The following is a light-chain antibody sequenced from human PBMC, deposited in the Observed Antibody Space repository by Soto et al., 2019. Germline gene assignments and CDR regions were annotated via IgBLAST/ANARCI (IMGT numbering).Light chain of an antibody. CDR1: QSVSIH. CDR3: QQYSNWPPIT. CDR2: DTS. Sequence: ETVMTQSPGTLSVSLGERATLSCRASQSVSIHLAWYQQKPGQAPRLLIYDTSTRATGIPARFSGSGSGTEFALTISSLQSEDFAVYYCQQYSNWPPITFGQRTRLEIK. V-gene: IGKV3-15*01. J-gene: IGKJ5*01.